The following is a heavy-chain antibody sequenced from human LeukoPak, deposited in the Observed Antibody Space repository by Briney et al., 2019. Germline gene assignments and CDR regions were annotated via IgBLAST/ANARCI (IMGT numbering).Heavy chain of an antibody. D-gene: IGHD2-15*01. V-gene: IGHV3-11*04. CDR3: ARDCSGGSCGPYAFDI. CDR2: ISSSGSPI. Sequence: GGSLRLSCATSGFTFSDYYMSWIRQAPGKGLEWVSYISSSGSPIYYADSVKGRFTISRDNAKNSLYLQMNSLRAEDTAVYYCARDCSGGSCGPYAFDIWGQGTMVTVSS. CDR1: GFTFSDYY. J-gene: IGHJ3*02.